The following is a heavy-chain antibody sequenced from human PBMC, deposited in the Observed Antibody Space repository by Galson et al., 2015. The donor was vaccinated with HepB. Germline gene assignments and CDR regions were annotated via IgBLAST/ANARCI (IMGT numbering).Heavy chain of an antibody. CDR2: IYTSGST. CDR1: GGSISIGSYY. CDR3: ARDSSGSSTWFDP. J-gene: IGHJ5*02. D-gene: IGHD3-22*01. V-gene: IGHV4-61*02. Sequence: TLSLTCTVSGGSISIGSYYWSWIRQPAGKGLEWIGRIYTSGSTNYNPSLKSRVTMSVDPSKNQFSLKLSSVTAAGAAVYYRARDSSGSSTWFDPWGQGTLVTVSS.